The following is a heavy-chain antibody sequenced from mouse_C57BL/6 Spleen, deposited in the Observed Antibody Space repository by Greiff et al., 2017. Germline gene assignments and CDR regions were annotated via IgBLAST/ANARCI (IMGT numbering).Heavy chain of an antibody. Sequence: EVKLQESGGGLVQPGGSLSLSCAASGFTFTDYYMSWVRQPPGKALEWLGFIRNKANGYTTEYSASVKGRFTISRDNSQSILYLQMNALRAEDSATYYCASLGYYFDYWGQGTTLTVSS. CDR2: IRNKANGYTT. CDR1: GFTFTDYY. J-gene: IGHJ2*01. D-gene: IGHD3-1*01. CDR3: ASLGYYFDY. V-gene: IGHV7-3*01.